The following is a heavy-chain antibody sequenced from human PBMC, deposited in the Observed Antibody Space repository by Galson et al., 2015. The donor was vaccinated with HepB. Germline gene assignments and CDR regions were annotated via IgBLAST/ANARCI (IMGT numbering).Heavy chain of an antibody. CDR2: IYPVDSDT. J-gene: IGHJ4*02. D-gene: IGHD5-24*01. Sequence: QSGAEVKKPGESLKISCKGSGYSFTNYWIGWVRQLPGKGLEWMGNIYPVDSDTTYSPSFQGQVSISVDKSITTAYLQWSNLKASDSAIYFCARRKRDVYNTFFDYWGQGTLVTVSS. CDR1: GYSFTNYW. V-gene: IGHV5-51*03. CDR3: ARRKRDVYNTFFDY.